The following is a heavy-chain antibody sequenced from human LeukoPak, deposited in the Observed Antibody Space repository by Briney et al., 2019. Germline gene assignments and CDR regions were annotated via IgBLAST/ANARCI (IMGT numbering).Heavy chain of an antibody. CDR2: ISSSGGST. V-gene: IGHV3-23*01. D-gene: IGHD5-24*01. J-gene: IGHJ4*02. Sequence: GGSLRLSCAASGFTFSSYSMSWVRQAPGKGLEWVSAISSSGGSTDYTDSVKGRFTISRDNSKDTLYLQMNSLRAEDTAVYYCASLDGYNPNYFDYWGQGTLVTVSS. CDR1: GFTFSSYS. CDR3: ASLDGYNPNYFDY.